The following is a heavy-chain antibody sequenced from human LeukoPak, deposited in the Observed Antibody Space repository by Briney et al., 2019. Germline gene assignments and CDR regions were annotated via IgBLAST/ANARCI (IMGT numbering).Heavy chain of an antibody. CDR2: MNPNSGNT. CDR3: ARGGHKQWLVRLRYYGMDV. D-gene: IGHD6-19*01. J-gene: IGHJ6*02. V-gene: IGHV1-8*01. Sequence: ASVTVSCKASGYTFTSYDINWVRQATGQGLEWMGWMNPNSGNTGYAQKFQSRVTMTRNTSISTAYMELSSLRSEDTAVYYCARGGHKQWLVRLRYYGMDVWGQGTTVTVSS. CDR1: GYTFTSYD.